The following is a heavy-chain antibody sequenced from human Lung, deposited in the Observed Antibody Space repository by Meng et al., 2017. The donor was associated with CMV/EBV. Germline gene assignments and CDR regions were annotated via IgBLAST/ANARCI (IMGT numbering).Heavy chain of an antibody. V-gene: IGHV3-11*01. J-gene: IGHJ4*02. D-gene: IGHD4-11*01. CDR2: ICSSGSTI. CDR1: GSTFTDYY. Sequence: SMKISSAASGSTFTDYYMSWLHQAPGKGLEWVSYICSSGSTIYYADSVKGRYTISRENDKNSLYLQMNSLRAEDTAVYYCARIYGLQYDYWGQGTALTVSS. CDR3: ARIYGLQYDY.